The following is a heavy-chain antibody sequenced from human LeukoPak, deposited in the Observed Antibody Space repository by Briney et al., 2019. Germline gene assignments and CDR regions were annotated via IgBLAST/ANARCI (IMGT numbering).Heavy chain of an antibody. CDR1: GGSFGGYY. V-gene: IGHV4-34*01. D-gene: IGHD3-3*01. CDR2: INHSGST. J-gene: IGHJ4*02. CDR3: ARAPRFLEWYPFDY. Sequence: SETLSLTCAVYGGSFGGYYWSWIRQPPGKGLEWIGEINHSGSTNYNPSLKSRVTISVDTSKNQFSLKLRPVTAADTAVYYCARAPRFLEWYPFDYWGQGTLVTVSS.